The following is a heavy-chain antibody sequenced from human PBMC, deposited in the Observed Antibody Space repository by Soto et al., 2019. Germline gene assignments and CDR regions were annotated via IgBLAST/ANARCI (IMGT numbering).Heavy chain of an antibody. V-gene: IGHV4-59*01. D-gene: IGHD3-10*01. Sequence: SETLSLTCTVSGGSISSYYCNWIRQPPGKGLEGSGYIYKNGSTNYNPSLKSRVTISVDTSKTQFSLKLTSVTAADTAVYYCEARYYSGSGSAYYYYGMDAWGQGTTVTVSS. J-gene: IGHJ6*02. CDR1: GGSISSYY. CDR2: IYKNGST. CDR3: EARYYSGSGSAYYYYGMDA.